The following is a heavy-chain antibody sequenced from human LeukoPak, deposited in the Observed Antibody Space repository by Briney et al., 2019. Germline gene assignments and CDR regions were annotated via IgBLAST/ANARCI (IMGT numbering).Heavy chain of an antibody. V-gene: IGHV4-59*01. J-gene: IGHJ4*02. CDR3: ARGQGGNYYLNYFDY. Sequence: SETLSLTCTVTGGSFSTYYWSWIRQPPGKGLEWIGHFYYSGSTNYNPSLKSRVTISVDTSRNQFSLKLTSVTAADTAVYYCARGQGGNYYLNYFDYWGQGALVTVTS. D-gene: IGHD1-26*01. CDR1: GGSFSTYY. CDR2: FYYSGST.